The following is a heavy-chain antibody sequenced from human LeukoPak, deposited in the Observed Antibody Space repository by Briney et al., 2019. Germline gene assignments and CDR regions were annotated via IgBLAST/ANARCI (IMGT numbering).Heavy chain of an antibody. D-gene: IGHD4-11*01. J-gene: IGHJ5*02. CDR3: ARLSYSNGWFDP. CDR2: IYPGDSDT. CDR1: GYSFSNTW. V-gene: IGHV5-51*01. Sequence: GESLKISCKTSGYSFSNTWIGWVRQMPGKGLEWMGIIYPGDSDTRYSPSFQGKVTISVDRSMTTAYLQWSSLEASDTAMYYCARLSYSNGWFDPWGQGTLVTVSS.